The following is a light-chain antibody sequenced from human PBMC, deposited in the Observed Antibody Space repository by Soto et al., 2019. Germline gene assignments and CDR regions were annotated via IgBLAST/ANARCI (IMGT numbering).Light chain of an antibody. V-gene: IGKV3-20*01. J-gene: IGKJ3*01. Sequence: EIVLTQSPGTLSLSPGERATLSCRASQSISSRYLAWYQQKPGQAPRLLIYGESNRATGIPDRFSGSGSGTDFTLTISRLEPEDFAVYYCQHSGSSPPLTFGPGTKVDF. CDR2: GES. CDR3: QHSGSSPPLT. CDR1: QSISSRY.